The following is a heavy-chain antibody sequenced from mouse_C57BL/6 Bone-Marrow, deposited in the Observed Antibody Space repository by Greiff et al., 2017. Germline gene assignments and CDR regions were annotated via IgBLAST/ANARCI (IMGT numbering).Heavy chain of an antibody. V-gene: IGHV1-59*01. J-gene: IGHJ3*01. CDR1: GYTFTSYW. Sequence: QVQLQQPGAELVRPGTSVKLSCKASGYTFTSYWMHWVKQRPGPGLEWIGVIDPSDSYTNYNQKFKGKATLTVDTASSTAYLQFSSLTSEDSAVYYCASESYYGYDGGAYWGQGTLVTVAA. CDR2: IDPSDSYT. CDR3: ASESYYGYDGGAY. D-gene: IGHD2-9*01.